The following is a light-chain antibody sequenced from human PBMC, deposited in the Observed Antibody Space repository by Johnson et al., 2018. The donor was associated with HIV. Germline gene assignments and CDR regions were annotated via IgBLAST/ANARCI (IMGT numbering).Light chain of an antibody. Sequence: QSVLTQPPSVSAAPGQKVTTSCSGSSSNIGNNYVSWYQQLPETAPKLLIYENNKRPSGIPDRFSGSKSGTSATLGITGLQTGDEADYYCGTWDSSLSAVYVFGTGTKVTVL. J-gene: IGLJ1*01. CDR1: SSNIGNNY. CDR2: ENN. CDR3: GTWDSSLSAVYV. V-gene: IGLV1-51*02.